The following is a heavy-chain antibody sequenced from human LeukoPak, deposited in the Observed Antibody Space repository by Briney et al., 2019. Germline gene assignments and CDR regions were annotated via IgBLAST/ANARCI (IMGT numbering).Heavy chain of an antibody. D-gene: IGHD2-15*01. CDR1: GFTFSSYA. V-gene: IGHV3-64*01. J-gene: IGHJ4*02. CDR3: ARSIGGPVVAATSPFDY. CDR2: ISSNGGST. Sequence: PGGSLRLSCAASGFTFSSYAMHWVRQAPGKGLEYVSAISSNGGSTYYANSVKGRFTISRDNSKNTLYLQMGSLRAEDTAVYYCARSIGGPVVAATSPFDYWGQGTLVTVSS.